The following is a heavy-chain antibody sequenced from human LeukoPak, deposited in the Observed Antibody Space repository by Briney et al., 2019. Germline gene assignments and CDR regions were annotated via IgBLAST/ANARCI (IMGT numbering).Heavy chain of an antibody. Sequence: PSETLSLTCTVSGGSISSGGYYWSWIRQHPGKGLEWIGYIHYSGSTYYNPSLKSRVTISVDTSKNQFSLKLSSVTAADTAVYYCARERRDGYNLVAYWGQGTLVTVSS. D-gene: IGHD5-24*01. V-gene: IGHV4-31*03. CDR3: ARERRDGYNLVAY. CDR2: IHYSGST. CDR1: GGSISSGGYY. J-gene: IGHJ4*02.